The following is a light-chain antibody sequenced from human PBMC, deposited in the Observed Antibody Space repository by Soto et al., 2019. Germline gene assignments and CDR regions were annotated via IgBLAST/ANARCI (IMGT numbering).Light chain of an antibody. CDR3: QQVNNYPIT. CDR1: QGIRNY. V-gene: IGKV1-9*01. J-gene: IGKJ5*01. CDR2: IAS. Sequence: DIQLTQSPSFLSESCGDRVTITCRASQGIRNYSAWYQQKPGRAPKLLIYIASILQTGVPSRFTGSQSGTEFTLTITSLQPEDFATYYCQQVNNYPITFGQGTGLEI.